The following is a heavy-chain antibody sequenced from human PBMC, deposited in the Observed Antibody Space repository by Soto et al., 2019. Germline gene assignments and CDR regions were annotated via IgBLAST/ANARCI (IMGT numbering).Heavy chain of an antibody. J-gene: IGHJ4*02. D-gene: IGHD3-10*01. CDR1: GFTFSSYS. V-gene: IGHV3-21*01. CDR3: ARDGSGSFVRGY. CDR2: ISSSSSYI. Sequence: EVQLVESGGGLVKHGGSLRLSCAASGFTFSSYSMNWVRQAPGKGLEWVSSISSSSSYIYYADSVKGRFTISRDNAKNSLYLQMNSLRAEDTAVYYCARDGSGSFVRGYWGQGTLVTVSS.